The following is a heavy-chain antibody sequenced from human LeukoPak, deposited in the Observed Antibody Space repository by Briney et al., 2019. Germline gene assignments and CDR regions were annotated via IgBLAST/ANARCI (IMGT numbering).Heavy chain of an antibody. J-gene: IGHJ6*03. V-gene: IGHV1-8*02. CDR3: ARGPMVRGVITSPWGYYYYMDV. Sequence: ASVKVSCKASGGTFSSYAISWVRQAPGQGLEWMGWINPNSGGTNYAQKFQGRVTMTRNTSISTAYMELSSLRSEDTAVYYCARGPMVRGVITSPWGYYYYMDVWGKGTTVTVSS. D-gene: IGHD3-10*01. CDR2: INPNSGGT. CDR1: GGTFSSYA.